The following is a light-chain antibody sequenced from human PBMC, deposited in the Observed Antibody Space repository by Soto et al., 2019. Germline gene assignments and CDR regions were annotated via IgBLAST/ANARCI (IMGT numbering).Light chain of an antibody. V-gene: IGKV1-5*03. CDR2: KAS. CDR3: QHYNSYSEA. Sequence: DIQMTQSPSSLSASVGDRVTITCRDSQTISSWLALYQQKPGKAPKLLIYKASTLKSGDPSRFSGSGSGTEFTLTISSLQPDDFATYYCQHYNSYSEAIGQGTKVDIK. CDR1: QTISSW. J-gene: IGKJ1*01.